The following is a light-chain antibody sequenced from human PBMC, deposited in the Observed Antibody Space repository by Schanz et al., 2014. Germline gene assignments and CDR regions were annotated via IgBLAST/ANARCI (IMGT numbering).Light chain of an antibody. CDR3: SSYATTNTLV. CDR1: SNDVGGHNY. Sequence: QSALTQPRSVSGSPGQSVTISCTGTSNDVGGHNYVSWYQQHPGKAPKLMIYDVSNRPSGVPDRFSGSKSVNTASLTVSGLQAEDEADYYCSSYATTNTLVFGGGTQLTVL. J-gene: IGLJ2*01. V-gene: IGLV2-11*01. CDR2: DVS.